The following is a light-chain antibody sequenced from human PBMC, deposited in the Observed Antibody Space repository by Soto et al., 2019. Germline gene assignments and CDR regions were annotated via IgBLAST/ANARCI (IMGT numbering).Light chain of an antibody. J-gene: IGKJ4*01. Sequence: DIQMTQSPSSLSASIGDRVTITCRAGQSISFYLNWYQQKPGKAPKLLIHHASTLQSGVPSRFSGSGFGTDFTLTISSLQPEDVATFYCQQSYSSPLTFGGGTRVEIK. CDR3: QQSYSSPLT. CDR2: HAS. V-gene: IGKV1-39*01. CDR1: QSISFY.